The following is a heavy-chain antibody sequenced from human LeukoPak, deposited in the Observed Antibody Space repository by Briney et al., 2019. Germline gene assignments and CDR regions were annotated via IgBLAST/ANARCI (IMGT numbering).Heavy chain of an antibody. CDR1: GGSFSGYY. Sequence: SETLSLTCAVYGGSFSGYYWCWIRQPPGKGLELMGEINHSGSTNYNPSLKSRVTISVDTSKNQFSLKLSSVTAADTAVYYCARAPNEYSSSRGHFDYWGQGTLVTVSS. V-gene: IGHV4-34*01. CDR3: ARAPNEYSSSRGHFDY. D-gene: IGHD6-6*01. J-gene: IGHJ4*02. CDR2: INHSGST.